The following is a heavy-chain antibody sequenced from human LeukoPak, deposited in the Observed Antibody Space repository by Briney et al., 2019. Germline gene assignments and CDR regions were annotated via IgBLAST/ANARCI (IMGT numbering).Heavy chain of an antibody. J-gene: IGHJ6*02. Sequence: PGGSLRLSCAASGFTFSNYWMTWVRQAPGKGLEWVAHIKEDGGEKHYVDPVKGRFTISRDSSKSTLYLQMNSLRPEDTALYYCAKSKDSSSWYGRFHYGMDVWGLGTTVTVSS. V-gene: IGHV3-7*01. D-gene: IGHD6-13*01. CDR2: IKEDGGEK. CDR1: GFTFSNYW. CDR3: AKSKDSSSWYGRFHYGMDV.